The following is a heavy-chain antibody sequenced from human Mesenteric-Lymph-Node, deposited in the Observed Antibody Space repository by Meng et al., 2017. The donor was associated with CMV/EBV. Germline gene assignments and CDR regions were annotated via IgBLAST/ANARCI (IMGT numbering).Heavy chain of an antibody. CDR3: ARGSSYDILTGYFDY. D-gene: IGHD3-9*01. CDR2: INHSGST. J-gene: IGHJ4*02. V-gene: IGHV4-34*01. CDR1: GGSFSGYY. Sequence: VQVHQWGAGLLMPSETLSVTCAVYGGSFSGYYWNWIRQSPEKGLEWIGEINHSGSTTYNPSFTSRIIISVDTSTNQISLNMSSVTAADTAVYYCARGSSYDILTGYFDYWGQGALVTVSS.